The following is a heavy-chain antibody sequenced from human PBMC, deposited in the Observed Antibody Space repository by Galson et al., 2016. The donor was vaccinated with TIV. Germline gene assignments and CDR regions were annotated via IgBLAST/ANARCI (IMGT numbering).Heavy chain of an antibody. J-gene: IGHJ4*02. V-gene: IGHV4-61*02. CDR3: ARTAYCAGDFRQVGFDY. Sequence: TLSLTCTVSGASVSGGGYFWTWIRQPAGKGLEWIGRIYTSGNTNYNPSLKSRVTISVDTSNNQFSLRLTSVTAADTGVYYCARTAYCAGDFRQVGFDYWGQGTLVTISS. CDR2: IYTSGNT. CDR1: GASVSGGGYF. D-gene: IGHD2-21*01.